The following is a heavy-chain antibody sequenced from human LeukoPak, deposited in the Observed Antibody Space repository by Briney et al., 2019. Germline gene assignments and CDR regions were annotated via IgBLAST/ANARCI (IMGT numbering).Heavy chain of an antibody. J-gene: IGHJ4*02. CDR2: IYYSGST. CDR1: GGSISSSSYY. CDR3: AKSITSSEPAIY. D-gene: IGHD3-10*01. V-gene: IGHV4-39*07. Sequence: LETLSLTCTVSGGSISSSSYYWGWIRQPPGKGLEWIGSIYYSGSTYYNPSLKSRVTISVDTSKNQFSLKLSSVSAADTAVYYCAKSITSSEPAIYWGQGTLVTVSS.